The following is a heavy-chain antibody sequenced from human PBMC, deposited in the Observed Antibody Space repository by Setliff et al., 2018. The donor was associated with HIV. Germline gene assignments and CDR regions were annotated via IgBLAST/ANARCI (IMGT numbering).Heavy chain of an antibody. CDR1: GYTFTSYD. CDR3: ARDRAFRYYYGSGSSPGDYYGMDV. Sequence: ASVKFSCKTSGYTFTSYDINWVRQATGQGLEWMGWMNPNSGNTGYAQKLQGRVTMTTDTSTSTAYMELRSLRSDDTAVYYCARDRAFRYYYGSGSSPGDYYGMDVWGQGTTVTVSS. CDR2: MNPNSGNT. J-gene: IGHJ6*02. V-gene: IGHV1-8*01. D-gene: IGHD3-10*01.